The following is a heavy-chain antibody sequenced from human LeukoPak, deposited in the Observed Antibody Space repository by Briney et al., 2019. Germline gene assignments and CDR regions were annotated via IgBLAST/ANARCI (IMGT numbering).Heavy chain of an antibody. Sequence: SETLSLTCAVYGGSFSGYYWSWIRQPPGKGLEWIGEINHSGSTNYNPSLKSRVTISVDTSKNQFSLKLSSVTAADTAVYYCARGEHSYGPSDAFDIWGQGTMVTVSS. J-gene: IGHJ3*02. CDR1: GGSFSGYY. CDR2: INHSGST. CDR3: ARGEHSYGPSDAFDI. D-gene: IGHD5-18*01. V-gene: IGHV4-34*01.